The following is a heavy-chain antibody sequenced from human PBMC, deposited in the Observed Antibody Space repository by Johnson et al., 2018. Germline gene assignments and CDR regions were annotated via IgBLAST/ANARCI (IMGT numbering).Heavy chain of an antibody. J-gene: IGHJ4*02. V-gene: IGHV4-59*11. CDR1: GGSISSHY. CDR2: IYYSGST. CDR3: AGGGGGYASDH. Sequence: QVQLQESGPGLVKPSETLSLPCTVSGGSISSHYWSWIRQPPGRGLEWIGYIYYSGSTNHNPSLKSRVTLSVDTSKNQFSLKLSSVTTADTAIYYCAGGGGGYASDHWGQGTLVTVSS. D-gene: IGHD3-22*01.